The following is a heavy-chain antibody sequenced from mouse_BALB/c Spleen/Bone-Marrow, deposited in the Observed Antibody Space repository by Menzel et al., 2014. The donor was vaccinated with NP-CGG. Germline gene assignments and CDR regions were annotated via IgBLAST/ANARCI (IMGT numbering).Heavy chain of an antibody. V-gene: IGHV1-61*01. CDR1: GYSFTTYW. CDR2: IHPSDSET. J-gene: IGHJ3*01. Sequence: QVHVKQSGTEVVRPGASVKLSCKASGYSFTTYWMNWVKQRPGQGLEWIGMIHPSDSETRLNQKFKDKATLTVDKSSSTAYMQLHSPTSEDSAVYYCAREKVYYGISWFAYWGQGTLVTVST. CDR3: AREKVYYGISWFAY. D-gene: IGHD2-1*01.